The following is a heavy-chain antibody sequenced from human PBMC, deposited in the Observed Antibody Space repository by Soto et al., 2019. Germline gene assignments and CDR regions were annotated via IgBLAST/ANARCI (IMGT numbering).Heavy chain of an antibody. CDR1: GGPFSSYA. D-gene: IGHD4-4*01. Sequence: SSVKVSCKASGGPFSSYAISWVRQAPGRGLEWMGGIIPFFGTANYAQKFQGSVTITADKSTSTAYMELSSLRSEDTAVYYCARGDYSIVVYLYYYYYGMDVWGQGTTVTVSS. CDR3: ARGDYSIVVYLYYYYYGMDV. CDR2: IIPFFGTA. J-gene: IGHJ6*02. V-gene: IGHV1-69*06.